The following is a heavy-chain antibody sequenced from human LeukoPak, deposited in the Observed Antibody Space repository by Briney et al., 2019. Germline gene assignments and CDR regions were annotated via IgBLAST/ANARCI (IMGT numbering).Heavy chain of an antibody. Sequence: GGSLRLSCAASGFTFSSYVMSWVRQAPGKGLEWVSAISGSGGSTYYADSVKSRFTISRDNSKNTLYLQMNSLRAEDTAVYYCAKDRVHYYGSGSYYSYWGQGTLVTVSS. CDR1: GFTFSSYV. CDR2: ISGSGGST. J-gene: IGHJ4*02. CDR3: AKDRVHYYGSGSYYSY. D-gene: IGHD3-10*01. V-gene: IGHV3-23*01.